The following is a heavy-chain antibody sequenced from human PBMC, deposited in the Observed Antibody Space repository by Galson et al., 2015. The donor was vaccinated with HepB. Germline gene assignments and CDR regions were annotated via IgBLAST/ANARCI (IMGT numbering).Heavy chain of an antibody. J-gene: IGHJ3*02. Sequence: SVKVSCKASGYTFTSYGISWVRQAPGQGLEWMGWISAYNGNTNYAQKLQGRVTMTTDTSTSTAYMELRSLRSDDTAVYYCARGGLNCSGGSCYPDAFEIWGQGTMVTVSS. CDR3: ARGGLNCSGGSCYPDAFEI. V-gene: IGHV1-18*04. CDR2: ISAYNGNT. D-gene: IGHD2-15*01. CDR1: GYTFTSYG.